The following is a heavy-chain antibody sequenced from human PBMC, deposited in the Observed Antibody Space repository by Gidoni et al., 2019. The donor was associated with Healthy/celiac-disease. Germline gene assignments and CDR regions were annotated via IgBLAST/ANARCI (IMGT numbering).Heavy chain of an antibody. CDR1: GGSISSYY. CDR3: ARRRVPAANYMDV. V-gene: IGHV4-59*01. D-gene: IGHD2-2*01. J-gene: IGHJ6*03. CDR2: IYYSGST. Sequence: QVQLQESGPGLVKPSGTLSLTCTVSGGSISSYYWSWIRQPPGKGLEWIGYIYYSGSTNYNPSLKSRVTISVDTSKNQFSLKLSSVTAADTAVYYCARRRVPAANYMDVWGKGTTVTVSS.